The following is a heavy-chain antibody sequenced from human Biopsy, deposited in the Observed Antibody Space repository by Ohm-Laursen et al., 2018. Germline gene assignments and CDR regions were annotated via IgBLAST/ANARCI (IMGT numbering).Heavy chain of an antibody. CDR3: ARDLIAYCPTTSCDNFGMDV. CDR1: GASINLYY. D-gene: IGHD2-2*01. V-gene: IGHV4-59*01. J-gene: IGHJ6*02. Sequence: SETLSLTWTVSGASINLYYWSWIRQPPGKGLEWIGYINHSGSTNYNPSLKSRLTISVDTFKNQFSLKLTSVTAADTAVYYCARDLIAYCPTTSCDNFGMDVWGQGTTVTVSS. CDR2: INHSGST.